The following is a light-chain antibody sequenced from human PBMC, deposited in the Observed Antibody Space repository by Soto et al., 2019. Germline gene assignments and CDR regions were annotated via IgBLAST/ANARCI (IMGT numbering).Light chain of an antibody. CDR1: SSDVGSYNL. CDR2: SNN. J-gene: IGLJ2*01. CDR3: AAWDDSLNGLVV. Sequence: QSALTQPASVSGSPGQSITISCTGTSSDVGSYNLVSWYQQHPGKAPKLLIYSNNQRPSGVPDRFSGSKSGTSASLAISGLQSEDEADYYCAAWDDSLNGLVVFGGGTKVTVL. V-gene: IGLV2-14*02.